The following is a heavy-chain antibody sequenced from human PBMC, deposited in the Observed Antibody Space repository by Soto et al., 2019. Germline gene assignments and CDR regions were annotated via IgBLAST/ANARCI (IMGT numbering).Heavy chain of an antibody. CDR1: LFTSNMSP. V-gene: IGHV3-23*01. D-gene: IGHD3-3*01. Sequence: EVQMLESGGDLVQPGGSRRLPGADPLFTSNMSPMSWVRQAPGKGLEWVSGISGSGGITYYTASVKGRFTISRDNSKNTLFVQMDRLGAEDTAVYYCAKEKNFWSGTTAFDSWGQGTLVTVSS. CDR2: ISGSGGIT. J-gene: IGHJ5*01. CDR3: AKEKNFWSGTTAFDS.